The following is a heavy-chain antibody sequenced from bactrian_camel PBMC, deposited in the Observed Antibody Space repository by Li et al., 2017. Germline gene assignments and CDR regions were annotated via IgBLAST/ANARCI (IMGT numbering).Heavy chain of an antibody. V-gene: IGHV3S26*01. CDR1: GYTYSRRC. CDR3: TRDRGLAVAAGSFDY. CDR2: IDSYGST. J-gene: IGHJ4*01. D-gene: IGHD6*01. Sequence: HVQLVESGGGSVQTGESLRLSCAASGYTYSRRCMGWFRQAPGKEREGVARIDSYGSTSYADSVKGRFTVSRDNAKNTLNLELNSLKTEDTAMYYCTRDRGLAVAAGSFDYWAQGTQVTVDS.